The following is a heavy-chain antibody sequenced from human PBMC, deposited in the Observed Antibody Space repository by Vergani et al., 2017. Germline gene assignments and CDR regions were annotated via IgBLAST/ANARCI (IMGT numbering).Heavy chain of an antibody. CDR1: GFTFSSYA. Sequence: QVQLVESGGGVVQPGRSLRLSCAASGFTFSSYAMHWVRQAPGKGLEWVAVISDDGNNKYYADSVMGRFTLSRDNSKNKLYLQMNSRRAEDTAVYYCARDMGAEGYCSGGSCCKTNWFDPGGEGTLVTFSS. D-gene: IGHD2-15*01. J-gene: IGHJ5*02. V-gene: IGHV3-30-3*01. CDR3: ARDMGAEGYCSGGSCCKTNWFDP. CDR2: ISDDGNNK.